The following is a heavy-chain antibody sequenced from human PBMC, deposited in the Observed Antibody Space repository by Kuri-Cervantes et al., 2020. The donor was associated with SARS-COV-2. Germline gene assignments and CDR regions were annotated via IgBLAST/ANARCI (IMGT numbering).Heavy chain of an antibody. CDR1: GFTFSSYG. J-gene: IGHJ3*02. CDR2: ISYDGSNK. Sequence: GESLKISCAASGFTFSSYGMHWVRQAPGKGLEWVAVISYDGSNKYYAGSVKGRFTISRDNSKNTLYLQMNSLRAEDTAVYYCAKDHKKWELRHDAFDIWGQGTMVTVSS. D-gene: IGHD1-26*01. V-gene: IGHV3-30*18. CDR3: AKDHKKWELRHDAFDI.